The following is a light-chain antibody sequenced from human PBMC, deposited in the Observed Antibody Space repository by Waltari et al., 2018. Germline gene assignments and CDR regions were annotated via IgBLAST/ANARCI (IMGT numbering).Light chain of an antibody. CDR3: QSYDTSLSVV. Sequence: TQPPSVSGAPGQRVSISCTGSGSNLGAGYDVHWYQQHPGKAPKLLIYGTSTRPPGVPDRFFGSQSGTSASLAITALQAEDEAEYYCQSYDTSLSVVFGGGTKLTVL. CDR2: GTS. CDR1: GSNLGAGYD. V-gene: IGLV1-40*01. J-gene: IGLJ2*01.